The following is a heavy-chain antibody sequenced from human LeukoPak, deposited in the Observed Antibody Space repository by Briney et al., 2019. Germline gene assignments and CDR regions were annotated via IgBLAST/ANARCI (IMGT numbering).Heavy chain of an antibody. CDR1: GFTISSYS. D-gene: IGHD4-17*01. V-gene: IGHV3-21*01. CDR3: AIYGVSSPFDN. J-gene: IGHJ4*02. CDR2: ISSSSSYI. Sequence: PGGSLRLSCAASGFTISSYSMNWVRHAPGKGLEWVSSISSSSSYIYYADSVKGRFTISRDNAKNSLYLQMNSLRAEDTAVYYCAIYGVSSPFDNWGQGALVTVSS.